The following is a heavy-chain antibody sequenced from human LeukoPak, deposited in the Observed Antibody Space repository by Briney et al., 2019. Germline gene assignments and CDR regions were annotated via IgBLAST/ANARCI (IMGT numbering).Heavy chain of an antibody. CDR2: INSDASDT. CDR3: ARICSSTDCLIPD. V-gene: IGHV3-74*01. J-gene: IGHJ4*02. D-gene: IGHD2-2*01. CDR1: GLAFRRRW. Sequence: GVSLPLSCAAPGLAFRRRWMHWVRQAPGKGLVWISRINSDASDTNYADFVKGRFTISRDNAKNTVYLQINSRRDEDTAVYYCARICSSTDCLIPDWGQGTLVTVSS.